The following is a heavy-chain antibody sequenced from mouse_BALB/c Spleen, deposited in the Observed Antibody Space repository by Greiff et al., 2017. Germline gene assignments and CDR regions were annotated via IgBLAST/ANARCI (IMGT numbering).Heavy chain of an antibody. Sequence: VQLVESGAELAKPGASVKMSCKASGYTFTSYWMHWVKQRPGQGLEWIGYINPSTGYTEYNQKFKDKATLTADKSSSTAYMQLSSLTSEDSAVYYCARDLPPYAMDYWGQGTSVTVSS. D-gene: IGHD2-1*01. CDR3: ARDLPPYAMDY. CDR1: GYTFTSYW. J-gene: IGHJ4*01. V-gene: IGHV1-7*01. CDR2: INPSTGYT.